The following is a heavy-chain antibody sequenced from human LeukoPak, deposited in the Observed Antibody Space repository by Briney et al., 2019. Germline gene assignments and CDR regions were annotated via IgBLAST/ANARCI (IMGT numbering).Heavy chain of an antibody. Sequence: ASVKVSCKASGYTFTSYHMHWVRQAPGQGLEWMGIINPSGGTTNYAQKLQGRVTMATDTSTSTASMELRSLTSDDTAVYYCARDVWFGERNFDYWGQGTLVTVSS. D-gene: IGHD3-10*01. CDR3: ARDVWFGERNFDY. V-gene: IGHV1-46*01. J-gene: IGHJ4*02. CDR1: GYTFTSYH. CDR2: INPSGGTT.